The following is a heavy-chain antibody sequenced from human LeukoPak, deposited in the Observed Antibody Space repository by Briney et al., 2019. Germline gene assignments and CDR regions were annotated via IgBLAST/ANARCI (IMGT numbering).Heavy chain of an antibody. V-gene: IGHV3-21*01. CDR1: GFTFSSYT. J-gene: IGHJ4*02. CDR2: ISTSSIYI. Sequence: GGSLRLSCAASGFTFSSYTMNWVRQAPGKGLEWVSSISTSSIYIYYADSVKGRFTISRDNAKNSLYLQMNSLRAEDTAVYYCAIEGSGIFDYWGQGTLVTVSS. CDR3: AIEGSGIFDY. D-gene: IGHD1-26*01.